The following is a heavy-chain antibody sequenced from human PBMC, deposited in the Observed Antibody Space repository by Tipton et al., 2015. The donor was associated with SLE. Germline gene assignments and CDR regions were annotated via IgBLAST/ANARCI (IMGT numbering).Heavy chain of an antibody. D-gene: IGHD6-13*01. Sequence: TLSLTCAVYGGSFSGYYWSWIRQPPGKGLEWIGEINHSGSTTYNPSLKSRVTISVDTSKNQFSLKLSSVTAADTAVYYCARVGLAAPGDYWGQGTLVTVSS. V-gene: IGHV4-34*01. CDR3: ARVGLAAPGDY. CDR1: GGSFSGYY. CDR2: INHSGST. J-gene: IGHJ4*02.